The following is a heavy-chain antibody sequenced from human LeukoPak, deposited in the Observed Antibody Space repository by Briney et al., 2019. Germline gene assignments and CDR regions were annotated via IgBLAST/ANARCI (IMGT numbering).Heavy chain of an antibody. J-gene: IGHJ3*02. CDR3: ADGYSSGQDAFDI. V-gene: IGHV1-8*03. CDR2: MNPNSGNT. Sequence: ASVKVSCKASGYTFTSYDINWVRQATGQGLEWMGWMNPNSGNTGFAQQFQGRVTITRNTSITTAYMELSSLRSEDTAVYYCADGYSSGQDAFDIWGQGTMVTVSS. CDR1: GYTFTSYD. D-gene: IGHD6-19*01.